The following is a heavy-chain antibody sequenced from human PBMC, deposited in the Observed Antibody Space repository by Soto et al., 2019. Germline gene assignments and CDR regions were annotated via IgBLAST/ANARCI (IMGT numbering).Heavy chain of an antibody. CDR2: ISSSSTI. J-gene: IGHJ6*02. Sequence: GGSLRLSCAASGFTFSSYSMNWVRQAPGEGLEWVSYISSSSTIYYADSVKGRFTISRDNAKNSLYLQMNSLRDEDTAVYYCARDPKYYDFWSGYYGPFRVGYYYGMDVWGQGATVTVSS. D-gene: IGHD3-3*01. CDR3: ARDPKYYDFWSGYYGPFRVGYYYGMDV. CDR1: GFTFSSYS. V-gene: IGHV3-48*02.